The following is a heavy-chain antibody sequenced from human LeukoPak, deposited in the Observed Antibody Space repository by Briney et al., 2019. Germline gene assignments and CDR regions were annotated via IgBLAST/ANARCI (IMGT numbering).Heavy chain of an antibody. Sequence: SETLSLTCSVSGDSISRSNYYWSWIRQHPGKGLEWIGYINYSGSTYYNPSITSRVSMSVDTSKNPFSLKLRSVTAAGTAVYYCAREYYDILTRFDPWGQGTLVTVSS. D-gene: IGHD3-9*01. V-gene: IGHV4-31*03. J-gene: IGHJ5*02. CDR1: GDSISRSNYY. CDR2: INYSGST. CDR3: AREYYDILTRFDP.